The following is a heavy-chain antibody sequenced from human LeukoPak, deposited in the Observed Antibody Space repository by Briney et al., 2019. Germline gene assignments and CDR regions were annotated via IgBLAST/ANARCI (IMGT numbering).Heavy chain of an antibody. CDR2: ISAYNGST. Sequence: GASVKVSCKASGYTFTSYGISWVRQAPGQGLEWMGWISAYNGSTSYAQKFQGRVTMTRDTSTSTVYMELRSLRSDDTAVYYCARLYCSGGSCVDAFDIWGQGTMVTVSS. J-gene: IGHJ3*02. CDR3: ARLYCSGGSCVDAFDI. D-gene: IGHD2-15*01. CDR1: GYTFTSYG. V-gene: IGHV1-18*01.